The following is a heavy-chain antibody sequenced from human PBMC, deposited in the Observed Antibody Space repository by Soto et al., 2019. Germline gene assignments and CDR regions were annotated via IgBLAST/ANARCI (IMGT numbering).Heavy chain of an antibody. CDR2: IYYSGST. CDR1: GGSISRYY. J-gene: IGHJ4*02. CDR3: ARDKNTGLFDY. D-gene: IGHD2-8*02. Sequence: SENLSLTCTVSGGSISRYYWSWIRQPPGKGLEWIGYIYYSGSTNYNPSLKSRVTISVDTSQNQFSLKLTSVTAADTAVYYCARDKNTGLFDYWGQGTXVTVSS. V-gene: IGHV4-59*12.